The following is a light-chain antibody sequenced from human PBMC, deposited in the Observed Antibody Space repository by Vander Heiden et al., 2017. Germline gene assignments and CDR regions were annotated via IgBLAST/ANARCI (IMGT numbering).Light chain of an antibody. CDR2: SNN. CDR1: SSNIGSNT. Sequence: QSVLTQPPSTSATPGRRVTISCSGSSSNIGSNTVNWYQQFPGTAPKLLIYSNNQRPSGVPDRFSGSKSGTSASLAIRGLQSEDEADYYCAAWDDSLNGWVFGGGTKLTVL. V-gene: IGLV1-44*01. CDR3: AAWDDSLNGWV. J-gene: IGLJ3*02.